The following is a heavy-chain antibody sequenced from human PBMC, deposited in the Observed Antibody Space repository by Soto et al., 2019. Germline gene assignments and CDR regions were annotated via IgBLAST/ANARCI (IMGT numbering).Heavy chain of an antibody. V-gene: IGHV4-39*05. D-gene: IGHD3-22*01. CDR1: GVSIHNSHSS. CDR2: VYYSGGA. Sequence: PYRTCAFSGVSIHNSHSSWSGIRQAPGKGLEFIGSVYYSGGANYNPSLKSRVTISVDTSKNQFSLTLNSVTAADTAVYHCLRVIEGEIRPRDGDSWGQGSMVNV. CDR3: LRVIEGEIRPRDGDS. J-gene: IGHJ5*01.